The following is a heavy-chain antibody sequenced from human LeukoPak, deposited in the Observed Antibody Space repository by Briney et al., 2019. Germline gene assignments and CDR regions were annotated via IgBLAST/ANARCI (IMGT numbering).Heavy chain of an antibody. Sequence: PGGSLRLSCAASGFPFSSYWMHWVRQVPEKGLLWVSRINSDGSATIYADSVKGRFTVSRDNAKNTLYLQVNNLRAEDTAVYYCARGPNSNWSGLDFWGQGTLLTVSS. V-gene: IGHV3-74*01. CDR1: GFPFSSYW. J-gene: IGHJ4*02. D-gene: IGHD6-6*01. CDR3: ARGPNSNWSGLDF. CDR2: INSDGSAT.